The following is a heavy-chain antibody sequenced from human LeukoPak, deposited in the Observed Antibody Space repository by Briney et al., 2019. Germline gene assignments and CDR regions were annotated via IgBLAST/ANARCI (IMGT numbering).Heavy chain of an antibody. V-gene: IGHV3-33*01. Sequence: GGSLRLSCAASGFTFSQFGMHWVRQAPGKGLEWVAIIWYDGSEKFYGASVKGRFTISRDNSKNTLYLQMNSLRAEDTAVYYCARDRGTTSSAGYYFDYWGQGTLVTVSS. CDR3: ARDRGTTSSAGYYFDY. J-gene: IGHJ4*02. D-gene: IGHD6-6*01. CDR2: IWYDGSEK. CDR1: GFTFSQFG.